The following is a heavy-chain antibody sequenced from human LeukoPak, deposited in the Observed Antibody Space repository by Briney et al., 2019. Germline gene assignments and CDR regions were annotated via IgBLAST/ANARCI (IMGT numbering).Heavy chain of an antibody. Sequence: SETLSLTCTVSGGSISSSSYYWGWIRQPPGKGLEWIGSIYYSGSTYYNPSLKSRVTISVDTSKNQISLKLSSVTATDTAVYYCAKEIIGYCSGGRCYSADYWGQGTLVTVSS. D-gene: IGHD2-15*01. CDR3: AKEIIGYCSGGRCYSADY. CDR1: GGSISSSSYY. V-gene: IGHV4-39*07. J-gene: IGHJ4*02. CDR2: IYYSGST.